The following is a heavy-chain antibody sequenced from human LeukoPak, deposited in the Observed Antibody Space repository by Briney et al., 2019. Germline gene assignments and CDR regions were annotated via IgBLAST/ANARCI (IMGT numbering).Heavy chain of an antibody. CDR3: AKGGPTGSNYFDF. CDR1: GLTFSNYA. CDR2: ISGSGYYS. Sequence: GGSLRLTCAASGLTFSNYAMSWVRQAPGKGLEWVSVISGSGYYSYYADSVKGRFTVSRDNSKTTLYLQMNSLRADDTAVYYCAKGGPTGSNYFDFWGQGTLVTVSS. D-gene: IGHD1-26*01. J-gene: IGHJ4*02. V-gene: IGHV3-23*01.